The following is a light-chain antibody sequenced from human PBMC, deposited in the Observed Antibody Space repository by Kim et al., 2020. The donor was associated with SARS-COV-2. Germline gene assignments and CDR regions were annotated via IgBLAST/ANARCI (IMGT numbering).Light chain of an antibody. V-gene: IGLV2-18*02. Sequence: GQSVPISGTGTSSDVGSYKRVSWYQQPPGTAPKLMIYEVSNRPSGVPDRFSGSKSGNTASLTISGLQAEDEADYYCSSYTSSSTLVFGGGTQLTVL. J-gene: IGLJ2*01. CDR1: SSDVGSYKR. CDR2: EVS. CDR3: SSYTSSSTLV.